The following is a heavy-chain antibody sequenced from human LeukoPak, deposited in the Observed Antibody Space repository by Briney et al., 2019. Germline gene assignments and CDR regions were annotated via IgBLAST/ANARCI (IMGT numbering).Heavy chain of an antibody. J-gene: IGHJ4*02. V-gene: IGHV3-23*01. Sequence: GGSLRLSCAASGFTFSSYAMSWVRQAPGKGLEWVSAISGSGGSTYYADSVKGRCTISRDNSKNTLYLQMNSLRAEDTAVYYCAKVYYDILTGYYRMWGYFDYWGQGTLVTVSS. CDR1: GFTFSSYA. D-gene: IGHD3-9*01. CDR2: ISGSGGST. CDR3: AKVYYDILTGYYRMWGYFDY.